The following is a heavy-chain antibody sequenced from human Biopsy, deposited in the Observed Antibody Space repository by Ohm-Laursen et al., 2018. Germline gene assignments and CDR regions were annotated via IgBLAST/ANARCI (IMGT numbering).Heavy chain of an antibody. J-gene: IGHJ6*02. Sequence: PGTLSLTCTVSGASIEDYYWTWIRQAPGQTLEWIASINYRGNTNYNPSLKRRVTMSAHTSTNQFFLKLTSVTAADTAVYYCARDKITYCTSTSCDYFGMDVWGQGTTVTVSS. CDR2: INYRGNT. CDR1: GASIEDYY. D-gene: IGHD2-2*01. V-gene: IGHV4-59*01. CDR3: ARDKITYCTSTSCDYFGMDV.